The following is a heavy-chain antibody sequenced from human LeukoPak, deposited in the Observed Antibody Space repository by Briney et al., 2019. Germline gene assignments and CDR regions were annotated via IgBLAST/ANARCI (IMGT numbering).Heavy chain of an antibody. CDR1: GGSISSGGYY. J-gene: IGHJ4*02. D-gene: IGHD2-2*01. Sequence: SETLSLTCTVSGGSISSGGYYWSWIRQPPGKGLEWIGYIYHSGSTYYNPSLKSRVTISVDRSKNQFSLKLSSVTAADTAVYYCARHSQYQLLYFDYWGQGTLVTVSS. V-gene: IGHV4-30-2*01. CDR3: ARHSQYQLLYFDY. CDR2: IYHSGST.